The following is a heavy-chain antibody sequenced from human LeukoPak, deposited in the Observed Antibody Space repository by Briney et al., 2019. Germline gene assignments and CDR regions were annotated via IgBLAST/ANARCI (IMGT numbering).Heavy chain of an antibody. CDR2: ISYDGSNK. V-gene: IGHV3-30-3*01. Sequence: PGRSLRLSCAASGFTFSSYAMHWVRQAPGKGLEWVAVISYDGSNKYYADSVKGRFTISRDNSKNTLYLQMNSLRAEDTAVYYCAKDLGVVVVTATFDYWGQGTLVTVSS. J-gene: IGHJ4*02. CDR3: AKDLGVVVVTATFDY. D-gene: IGHD2-21*02. CDR1: GFTFSSYA.